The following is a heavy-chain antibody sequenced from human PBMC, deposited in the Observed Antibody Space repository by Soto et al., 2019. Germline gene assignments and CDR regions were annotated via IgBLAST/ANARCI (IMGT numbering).Heavy chain of an antibody. Sequence: GGSLRLSCAASGFTFSCYWMSWLRQAPGKGLEWVANIKQDGSEKYYADSVKGRFTISRDNSKNTLYLQMNSLRAEDTAVYYCARDRSPYSSGWPDYWGQGTLVTVSS. J-gene: IGHJ4*02. V-gene: IGHV3-7*01. CDR1: GFTFSCYW. D-gene: IGHD6-19*01. CDR3: ARDRSPYSSGWPDY. CDR2: IKQDGSEK.